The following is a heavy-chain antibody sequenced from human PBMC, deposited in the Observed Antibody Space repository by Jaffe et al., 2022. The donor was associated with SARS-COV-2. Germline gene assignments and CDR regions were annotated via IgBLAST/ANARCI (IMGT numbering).Heavy chain of an antibody. Sequence: QVQLVQSGAEVRKPGSSVKVSCKASGGSFSTSTVNWVRQAPGQGLEWVGGAIPLLGSPKYAQKFRGRVTITADESTSTSYMELSSLRFDDTAVYYCAREYTSGWNGYWGQGTLVTVST. CDR3: AREYTSGWNGY. D-gene: IGHD6-19*01. CDR1: GGSFSTST. CDR2: AIPLLGSP. V-gene: IGHV1-69*01. J-gene: IGHJ4*02.